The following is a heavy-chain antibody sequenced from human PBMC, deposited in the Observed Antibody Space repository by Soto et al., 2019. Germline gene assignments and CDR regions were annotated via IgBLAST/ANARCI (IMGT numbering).Heavy chain of an antibody. D-gene: IGHD3-10*01. V-gene: IGHV3-23*01. CDR3: GGGVSAGVEY. CDR2: VSATGTSP. J-gene: IGHJ4*02. Sequence: GSLRLSCSSSGFTCINYTMSGVRQSPGNGLEGVSGVSATGTSPYYAGSVQGRFTISRDNSKNMFNLQMKILTTLTSDDTAFYYFGGGVSAGVEYWGQGTLV. CDR1: GFTCINYT.